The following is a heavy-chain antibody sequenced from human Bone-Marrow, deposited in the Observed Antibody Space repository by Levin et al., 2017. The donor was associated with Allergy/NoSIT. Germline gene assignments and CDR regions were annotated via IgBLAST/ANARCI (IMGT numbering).Heavy chain of an antibody. CDR1: GFTFSSYG. CDR2: ISYDGSNK. D-gene: IGHD3-22*01. Sequence: GGSLRLSCAASGFTFSSYGMHWVRQAPGKGLEWVAVISYDGSNKYYADSVKGRFTISRDNSKNTLYLQMNSLRAEDTAVYYCAKDIGGYSSGYYDGPGYWGQGTLVTVSS. CDR3: AKDIGGYSSGYYDGPGY. V-gene: IGHV3-30*18. J-gene: IGHJ4*02.